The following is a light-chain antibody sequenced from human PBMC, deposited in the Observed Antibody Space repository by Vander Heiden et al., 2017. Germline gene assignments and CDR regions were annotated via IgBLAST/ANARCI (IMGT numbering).Light chain of an antibody. V-gene: IGKV1-33*01. Sequence: IQMTQSPSSLSASVGVTVPITCQARQDISNSLNWYQQQPGKAPKLLIYDPHNLETGVPSRCSGSGSGTDFTITIRSLQPEDIATYYWQRYDNRPLTFGGGTKVEIK. CDR1: QDISNS. J-gene: IGKJ4*01. CDR2: DPH. CDR3: QRYDNRPLT.